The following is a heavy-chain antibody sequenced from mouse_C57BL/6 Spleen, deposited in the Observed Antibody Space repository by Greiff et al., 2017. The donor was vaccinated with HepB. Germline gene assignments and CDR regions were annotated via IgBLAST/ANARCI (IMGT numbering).Heavy chain of an antibody. V-gene: IGHV1-52*01. CDR3: AREGITTVVAHYAMDY. CDR2: IDPSDSET. J-gene: IGHJ4*01. D-gene: IGHD1-1*01. CDR1: GYTFTSYW. Sequence: QVQLQQPGAELVRPGSSVKLSCKASGYTFTSYWMHWVKQRPIQGLEWIGNIDPSDSETHYNQKFKDKATLTVDKSSSTAYMQLSSLTSEDSAVYYCAREGITTVVAHYAMDYWGQGTSVTVSS.